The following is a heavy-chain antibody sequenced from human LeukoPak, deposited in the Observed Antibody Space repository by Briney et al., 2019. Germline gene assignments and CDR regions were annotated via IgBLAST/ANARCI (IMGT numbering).Heavy chain of an antibody. CDR3: ARRLGHSSGWYQDAFDI. Sequence: SETLSLTCAVYGGSFSGYYWSWIRQPPGKGLEWIGEINHSGSTNYNPSLKSRVTISVGTSKNQFSLKLSSVTAADTAVYYCARRLGHSSGWYQDAFDIWGQGTMVTVSS. CDR1: GGSFSGYY. CDR2: INHSGST. V-gene: IGHV4-34*01. J-gene: IGHJ3*02. D-gene: IGHD6-19*01.